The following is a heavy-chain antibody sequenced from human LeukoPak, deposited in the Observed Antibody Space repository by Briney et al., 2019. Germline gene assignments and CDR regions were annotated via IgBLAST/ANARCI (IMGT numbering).Heavy chain of an antibody. D-gene: IGHD4-17*01. CDR2: ISAYNGNT. CDR1: GYTFTSYG. Sequence: GASVKVSCKASGYTFTSYGISWVRQAPGQGLEWMGWISAYNGNTNYAQKLQGRVTMTTDTSTSTAYMELRSLRSDDTAVYYCASEIMTPDQIYYFDSWGQGTLVTVSS. V-gene: IGHV1-18*01. J-gene: IGHJ4*02. CDR3: ASEIMTPDQIYYFDS.